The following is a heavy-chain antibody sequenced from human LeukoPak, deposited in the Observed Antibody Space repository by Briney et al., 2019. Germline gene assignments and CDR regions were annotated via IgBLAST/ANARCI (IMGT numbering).Heavy chain of an antibody. CDR2: IKEDGSAK. CDR3: ARGYNNHANCFDP. J-gene: IGHJ5*02. CDR1: GFTFSSYW. D-gene: IGHD5-18*01. Sequence: PGGSLRLSCAASGFTFSSYWMSWVCQAPGKGLEWVANIKEDGSAKYYVDSVKGRFTISRDNAKNSLDLQMNSLRAEDTAVSYCARGYNNHANCFDPWGLGTLVTVSS. V-gene: IGHV3-7*05.